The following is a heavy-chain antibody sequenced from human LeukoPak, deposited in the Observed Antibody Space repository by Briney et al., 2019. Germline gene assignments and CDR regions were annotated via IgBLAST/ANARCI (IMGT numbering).Heavy chain of an antibody. CDR3: VRRISMDV. J-gene: IGHJ6*03. CDR2: IKPDGSEK. CDR1: GFIFSSYW. Sequence: PGGSLRLSCAASGFIFSSYWMNWGRQAPGKGLEWVANIKPDGSEKYYADSVKGRFTISRENAKNSLSLQMNSLRAEDTAVYYSVRRISMDVWGKGTTVTVSS. V-gene: IGHV3-7*01.